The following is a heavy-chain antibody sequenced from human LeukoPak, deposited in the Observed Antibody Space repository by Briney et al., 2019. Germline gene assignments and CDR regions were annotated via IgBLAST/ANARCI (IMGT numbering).Heavy chain of an antibody. CDR1: GYTFTSYY. CDR2: IIPIFGTA. V-gene: IGHV1-69*13. D-gene: IGHD7-27*01. J-gene: IGHJ4*02. CDR3: ATSPGDRFLDY. Sequence: SVKVSCKASGYTFTSYYMHWVRQAPGQGLEWMGGIIPIFGTANYAQKFQGRVTITADESTSTAYMELSSLRSEDTAVYYCATSPGDRFLDYWGQGTLVTVSS.